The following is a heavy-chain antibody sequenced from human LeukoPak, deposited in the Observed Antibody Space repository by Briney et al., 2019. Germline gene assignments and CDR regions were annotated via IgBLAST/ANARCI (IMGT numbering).Heavy chain of an antibody. J-gene: IGHJ4*02. CDR2: INHSGST. V-gene: IGHV4-34*01. Sequence: PSETLSLTCAVYGGSFSGYYWSWIRQPPGKGLEWIGEINHSGSTNYNPSLKSRVTISVDTSKNQFSLKLSSVTAADTAVYYCATGRIGSWLSGSYYFDYWGQGTLVTVSS. D-gene: IGHD6-13*01. CDR1: GGSFSGYY. CDR3: ATGRIGSWLSGSYYFDY.